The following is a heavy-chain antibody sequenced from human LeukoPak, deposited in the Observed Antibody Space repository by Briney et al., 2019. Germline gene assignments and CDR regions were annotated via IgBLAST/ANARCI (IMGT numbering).Heavy chain of an antibody. CDR1: GGSISSYY. Sequence: PSETLSLTCTVSGGSISSYYWSWIRQPPGKGLEWIGYIYYSGSTNYNPSLKSRVTISVDTSKNQFSLRLSSVTAADTAVYYCARVTGYMTEDYFDYWGQGTLVTVSS. J-gene: IGHJ4*02. D-gene: IGHD6-13*01. V-gene: IGHV4-59*01. CDR2: IYYSGST. CDR3: ARVTGYMTEDYFDY.